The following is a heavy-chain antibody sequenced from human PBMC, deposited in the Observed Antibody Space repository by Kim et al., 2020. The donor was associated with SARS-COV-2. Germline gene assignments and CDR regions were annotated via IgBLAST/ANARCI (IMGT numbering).Heavy chain of an antibody. J-gene: IGHJ4*02. CDR3: LKGGWGWIWDH. CDR2: IDGSDGTT. V-gene: IGHV3-23*01. Sequence: GGSLRLSCTTSGFTFTGHAMSWVRQAPGKGLEWVSSIDGSDGTTYYVDSVKGRFSISRDDSRSTLYLRMTSLRADDTAVYYCLKGGWGWIWDHWGQGTLV. D-gene: IGHD2-21*01. CDR1: GFTFTGHA.